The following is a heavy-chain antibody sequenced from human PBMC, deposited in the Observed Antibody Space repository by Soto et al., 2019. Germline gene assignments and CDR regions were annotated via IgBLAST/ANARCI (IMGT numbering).Heavy chain of an antibody. D-gene: IGHD3-3*01. CDR2: INSDGSST. J-gene: IGHJ4*02. Sequence: EVQLVESGGGLVQPGGSLRLSCAASGFTFSSYWMHWVRQAPGKGLVWVSRINSDGSSTSYADSVKGRFTISRDNAKNTLYLQMNSLRAVDTAVNYCARGRYYDFWSGYYFDYWGQGTLVTVSS. V-gene: IGHV3-74*01. CDR3: ARGRYYDFWSGYYFDY. CDR1: GFTFSSYW.